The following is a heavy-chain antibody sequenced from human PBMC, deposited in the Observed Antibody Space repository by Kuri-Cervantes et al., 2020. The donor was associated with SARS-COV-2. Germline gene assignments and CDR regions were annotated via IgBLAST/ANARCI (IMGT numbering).Heavy chain of an antibody. CDR1: GFTSSSYG. D-gene: IGHD5-12*01. Sequence: GESLKISCSASGFTSSSYGMNWVRQAPGKGLEWVAVIWYDGSNKYYADSVKGRFTISRDNSKNTLYLQMNSLRAEDTAVYYCAKGTWIPWDYMDVWGKGTTVTVSS. V-gene: IGHV3-33*06. J-gene: IGHJ6*03. CDR3: AKGTWIPWDYMDV. CDR2: IWYDGSNK.